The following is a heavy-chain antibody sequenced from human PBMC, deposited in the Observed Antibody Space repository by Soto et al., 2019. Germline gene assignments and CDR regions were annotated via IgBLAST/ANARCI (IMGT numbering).Heavy chain of an antibody. D-gene: IGHD3-22*01. CDR3: ARAPAEYYDERGKGTRYFDY. J-gene: IGHJ4*02. CDR1: GCSVIVYY. V-gene: IGHV4-59*02. Sequence: ETLSLTCTVSGCSVIVYYWSWSRQPPGKGLEWIGYVHHSGGTNYNPSMQSRVTMSIDTSKNRFSLRLNSVTPTDTAVYYCARAPAEYYDERGKGTRYFDYWGQGTLVTVSS. CDR2: VHHSGGT.